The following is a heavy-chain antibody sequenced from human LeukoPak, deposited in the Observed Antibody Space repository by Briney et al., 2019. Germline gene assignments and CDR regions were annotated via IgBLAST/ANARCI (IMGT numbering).Heavy chain of an antibody. J-gene: IGHJ4*02. CDR1: GFTFSDYY. V-gene: IGHV3-11*01. CDR2: ISDNGRTI. Sequence: GGSLRLSCAASGFTFSDYYMSWIRQAPGKGLEWISYISDNGRTIYSADSMKGRFTISRDNAKNSLYLQLNSLRAEDTAVYYCVKFLGGEDYGALSNWGQGILVTVSS. D-gene: IGHD4-17*01. CDR3: VKFLGGEDYGALSN.